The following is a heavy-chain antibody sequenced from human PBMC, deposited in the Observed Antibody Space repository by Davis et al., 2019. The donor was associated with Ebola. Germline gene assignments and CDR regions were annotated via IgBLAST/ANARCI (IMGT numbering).Heavy chain of an antibody. V-gene: IGHV3-23*01. Sequence: GESLKISCAASGFTFSSYAMSWVRQAPGKGLEWVSAISGSGGSTYYADSVKGRFTISRDNSKNTLYLQMNSLRAEDTAVYYCATQGYYDSSGYYYPEAFDIWGQGTMVTVSS. CDR2: ISGSGGST. CDR3: ATQGYYDSSGYYYPEAFDI. D-gene: IGHD3-22*01. CDR1: GFTFSSYA. J-gene: IGHJ3*02.